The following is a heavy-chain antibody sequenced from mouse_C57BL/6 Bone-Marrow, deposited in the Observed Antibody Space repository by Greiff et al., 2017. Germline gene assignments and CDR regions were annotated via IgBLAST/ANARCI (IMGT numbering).Heavy chain of an antibody. CDR3: ARSGWLLPFAY. D-gene: IGHD2-3*01. Sequence: QQRPGQGLEWIGDIYPGSGSTNYNEKFKSKATLTVDTSSSTAYMQLSSLTSEDSAVYYCARSGWLLPFAYWGQGTLVTVSA. CDR2: IYPGSGST. J-gene: IGHJ3*01. V-gene: IGHV1-55*01.